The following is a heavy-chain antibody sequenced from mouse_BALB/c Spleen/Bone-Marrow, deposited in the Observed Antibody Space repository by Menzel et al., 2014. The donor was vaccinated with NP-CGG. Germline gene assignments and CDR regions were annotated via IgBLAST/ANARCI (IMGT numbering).Heavy chain of an antibody. V-gene: IGHV1-37*01. Sequence: DVQLQESGPELVKPGASVKISCKASGYSFTDYFMNWVKQSHGKSLEWIGRINPYNGVTFYNQNFKGKATLTVDKSSSTAHMELLSLTSEDSAVYYCGRWANWGQGTPLTVSS. CDR3: GRWAN. J-gene: IGHJ2*01. CDR2: INPYNGVT. CDR1: GYSFTDYF.